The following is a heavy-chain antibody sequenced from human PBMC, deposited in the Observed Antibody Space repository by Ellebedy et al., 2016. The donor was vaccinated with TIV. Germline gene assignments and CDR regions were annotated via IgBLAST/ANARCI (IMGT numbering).Heavy chain of an antibody. CDR2: ISAGGGTT. CDR3: AREDQAYQLLVYYYYMDV. Sequence: GESLKISXAASGFTFSNYAMSWVRQAPGKGLEWVSAISAGGGTTDYADSVEGRFTISRDNSKNTLYLQMNSLRAEDTAVYYCAREDQAYQLLVYYYYMDVWGKGTTVTVSS. CDR1: GFTFSNYA. D-gene: IGHD2-2*01. V-gene: IGHV3-23*01. J-gene: IGHJ6*03.